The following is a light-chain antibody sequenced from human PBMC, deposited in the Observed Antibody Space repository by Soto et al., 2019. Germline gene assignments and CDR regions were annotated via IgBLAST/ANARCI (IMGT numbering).Light chain of an antibody. J-gene: IGKJ5*01. Sequence: DIQMTQSPSSLSASVGDRVTITCRASQSISSYLNWYQQKPGKAPKLLIYAASSLQSGVPSRFSGSGFGTDFTLTISSLEPEDAAVYYCQQRSNWPPITFGQGTRLEI. V-gene: IGKV1-39*01. CDR1: QSISSY. CDR3: QQRSNWPPIT. CDR2: AAS.